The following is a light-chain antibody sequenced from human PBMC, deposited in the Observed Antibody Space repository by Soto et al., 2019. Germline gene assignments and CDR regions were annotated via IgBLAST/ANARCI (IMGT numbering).Light chain of an antibody. CDR3: QQYNRYPYT. CDR1: QSISTW. Sequence: DIQMTQSPSTLSASVRDRVTITCRASQSISTWLAWYQQKPGQAPQLLIYKASTLESGVPSRFNGSGSGTAFTLTISSLQPEDFATYYCQQYNRYPYTFGQGTKLEIK. V-gene: IGKV1-5*03. CDR2: KAS. J-gene: IGKJ2*01.